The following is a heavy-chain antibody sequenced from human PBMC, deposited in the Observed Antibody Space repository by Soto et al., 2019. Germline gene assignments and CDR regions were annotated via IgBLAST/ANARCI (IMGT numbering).Heavy chain of an antibody. Sequence: QLQLQESGPGLVKPSETLSLSCTVSGGSITSSFYWGWIRQPPGKGLEWIGSIYGTGNTYYNPSLKGRDTISADTSKNQFSLNLISVTAADTAVYYCRSSSRYSTDVWGQGATVTVSS. V-gene: IGHV4-39*01. CDR3: RSSSRYSTDV. D-gene: IGHD6-13*01. J-gene: IGHJ6*02. CDR2: IYGTGNT. CDR1: GGSITSSFY.